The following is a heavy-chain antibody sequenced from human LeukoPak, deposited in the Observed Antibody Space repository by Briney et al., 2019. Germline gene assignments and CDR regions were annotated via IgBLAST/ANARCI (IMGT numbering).Heavy chain of an antibody. V-gene: IGHV1-3*01. D-gene: IGHD3-22*01. J-gene: IGHJ1*01. Sequence: ASVKVSCKASGYTFTSYYMHWVRQAPGQRLEWMGWINGGNGNAKYSQNFQGRVTIIRDTSASTAYMELSSLRSEDTAVYYCARVPLHDSSGHYYPHWGQGTLVTVSS. CDR3: ARVPLHDSSGHYYPH. CDR1: GYTFTSYY. CDR2: INGGNGNA.